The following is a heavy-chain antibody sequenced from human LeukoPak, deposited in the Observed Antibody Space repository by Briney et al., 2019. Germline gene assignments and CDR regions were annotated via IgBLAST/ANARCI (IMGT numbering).Heavy chain of an antibody. Sequence: PGGSLRLSCAASGFTFSNSPMTWVRRAPGKGLESFASISGSGGDSYYSDSVKGRFTISRDNSKNTLYLKMNSLRTEDTALYYCTKVLGHDSDGYYYSGLHVWGQGTTVTVSS. CDR2: ISGSGGDS. V-gene: IGHV3-23*01. CDR3: TKVLGHDSDGYYYSGLHV. CDR1: GFTFSNSP. D-gene: IGHD3-22*01. J-gene: IGHJ6*02.